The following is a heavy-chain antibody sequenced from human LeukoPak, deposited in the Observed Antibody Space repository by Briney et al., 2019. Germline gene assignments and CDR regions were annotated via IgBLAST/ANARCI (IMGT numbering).Heavy chain of an antibody. J-gene: IGHJ4*02. CDR1: GFTFSSYA. V-gene: IGHV3-23*01. CDR3: AKDLGVVVPATDY. CDR2: ISGSGGST. D-gene: IGHD2-2*01. Sequence: GGSLRLSCAASGFTFSSYAMSWVRQAPGKGLEWVSAISGSGGSTYYADSVKGRFTISRDNSKNTLYLQRNSLGAEDTAVYYCAKDLGVVVPATDYWGQGTLVTVSS.